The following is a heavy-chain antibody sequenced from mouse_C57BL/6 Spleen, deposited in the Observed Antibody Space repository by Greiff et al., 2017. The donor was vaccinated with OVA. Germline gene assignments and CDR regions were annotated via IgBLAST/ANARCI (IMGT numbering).Heavy chain of an antibody. Sequence: VQLQQSGAELVRPGASVTLSCKASGYTFTDYEMHWVKQTPVHGLEWIGAIDPETGGTAYNPQFQGKAILTADKSSRTAYMEIRSLTSEDAAVYYCTRGEGVYEGGFDYWGQGTTLTVSS. CDR3: TRGEGVYEGGFDY. CDR2: IDPETGGT. V-gene: IGHV1-15*01. D-gene: IGHD2-3*01. CDR1: GYTFTDYE. J-gene: IGHJ2*01.